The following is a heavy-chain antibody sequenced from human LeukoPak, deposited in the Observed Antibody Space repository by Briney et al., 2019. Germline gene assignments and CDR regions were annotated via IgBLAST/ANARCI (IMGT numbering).Heavy chain of an antibody. Sequence: GESLKISCKGSGYRFTSYWIGWVRQMPGKGLEWMAIIYPGDSDTRYSPSFQGQVTISADKSISTAYLHWSSLKASDTAMYYCASHKDFDSSGCYSGYFDYWGQGTLVTISS. CDR1: GYRFTSYW. CDR3: ASHKDFDSSGCYSGYFDY. CDR2: IYPGDSDT. D-gene: IGHD3-22*01. J-gene: IGHJ4*02. V-gene: IGHV5-51*01.